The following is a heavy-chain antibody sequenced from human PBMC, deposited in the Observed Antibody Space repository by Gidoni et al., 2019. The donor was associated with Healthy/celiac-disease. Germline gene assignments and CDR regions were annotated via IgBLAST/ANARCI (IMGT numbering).Heavy chain of an antibody. Sequence: QVTLRESGPALVKPTQTLTLTCTLSGFSLSTSEMCVSWIRQPPGKALEWLALIDCDDDKYYSTSLKTRLTISKDTSKNQVVLTMTNMAPVDTATYYCARMIAVAGDWYFDLWGRGTLVTVSS. CDR3: ARMIAVAGDWYFDL. CDR1: GFSLSTSEMC. CDR2: IDCDDDK. D-gene: IGHD6-19*01. J-gene: IGHJ2*01. V-gene: IGHV2-70*01.